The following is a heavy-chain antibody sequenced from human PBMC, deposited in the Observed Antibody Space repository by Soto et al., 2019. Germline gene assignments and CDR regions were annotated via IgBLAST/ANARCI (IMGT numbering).Heavy chain of an antibody. J-gene: IGHJ3*02. D-gene: IGHD2-15*01. Sequence: ASVKVSCKASGYTFTSYYMHWVRQAPGQGLEWMGIINPSGGSTSYAQKFQGRVTMTRDTSTSTVYMELSSLRSEDTAVYYCARDRIVVVVAADDAFDIWGQGTMVT. V-gene: IGHV1-46*01. CDR2: INPSGGST. CDR1: GYTFTSYY. CDR3: ARDRIVVVVAADDAFDI.